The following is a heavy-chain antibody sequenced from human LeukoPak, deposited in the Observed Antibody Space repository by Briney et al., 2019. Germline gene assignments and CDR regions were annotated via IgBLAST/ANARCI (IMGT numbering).Heavy chain of an antibody. CDR2: IGTAGDT. V-gene: IGHV3-13*01. J-gene: IGHJ1*01. Sequence: PGGSLRLSCAASGFTFSSYDMHWVRQATGKGLEWVSAIGTAGDTYYPGSVKGRFTISRENAKNSLYLQMNSLRAEDTAVYYCARDPPLIAAAGSRYFQHWGQGTLVTVSS. D-gene: IGHD6-13*01. CDR1: GFTFSSYD. CDR3: ARDPPLIAAAGSRYFQH.